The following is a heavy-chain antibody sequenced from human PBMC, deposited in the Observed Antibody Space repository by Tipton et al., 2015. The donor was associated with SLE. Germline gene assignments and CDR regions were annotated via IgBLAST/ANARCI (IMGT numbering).Heavy chain of an antibody. J-gene: IGHJ6*02. Sequence: SLRLSCAASGFTFSSYAMNWVRQAPGKGLVWVSRINSDGSSTSYADSVKGRFTISRDNAKNTLYLQMNSLRAEDTAVYYCARGSNWYSYYYGMDVWGQGTTVTVSS. CDR3: ARGSNWYSYYYGMDV. CDR1: GFTFSSYA. D-gene: IGHD6-13*01. V-gene: IGHV3-74*01. CDR2: INSDGSST.